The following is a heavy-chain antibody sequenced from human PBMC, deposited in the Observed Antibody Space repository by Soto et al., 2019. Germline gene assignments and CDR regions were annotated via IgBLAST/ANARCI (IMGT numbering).Heavy chain of an antibody. Sequence: QVQLQESGPGLVKPSETLSLTCTVSGGSVSSGSYYWSWIRQPPGKGLEWIGNIYYSGSTNYNPTRQSRVTISVDTSKDQFPLTLSSVTAADTAVYYCAREGPDGDLVWGQGTMVTVSS. D-gene: IGHD4-17*01. J-gene: IGHJ3*01. CDR2: IYYSGST. CDR1: GGSVSSGSYY. CDR3: AREGPDGDLV. V-gene: IGHV4-61*01.